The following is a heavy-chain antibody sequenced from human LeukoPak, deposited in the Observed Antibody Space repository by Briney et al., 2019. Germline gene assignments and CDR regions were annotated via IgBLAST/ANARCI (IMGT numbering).Heavy chain of an antibody. J-gene: IGHJ4*02. D-gene: IGHD6-19*01. CDR1: GGTFSSYA. Sequence: RASVKVSCKASGGTFSSYAISWVRQAPGQGLEWMGGIIPIFGTANYAQKFQGRVTITTDESTSTAYMELSSLRSEDTAVYYCAAVPGSSGWHWGQGTLVTVSS. CDR3: AAVPGSSGWH. V-gene: IGHV1-69*05. CDR2: IIPIFGTA.